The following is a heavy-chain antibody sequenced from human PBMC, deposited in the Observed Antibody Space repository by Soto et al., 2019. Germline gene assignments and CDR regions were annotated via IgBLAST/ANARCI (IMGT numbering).Heavy chain of an antibody. CDR3: ASRSGMGTYDAFDI. J-gene: IGHJ3*02. V-gene: IGHV5-51*01. Sequence: GESLKISCQGTGYRFSSSWIGWVRQKPGKGLEWMGIIYPGDSETRYSPSFQGQVTISADKSISTAYLQWSSLKASDTAIYYCASRSGMGTYDAFDICGQGTMVTVSS. CDR1: GYRFSSSW. CDR2: IYPGDSET. D-gene: IGHD3-3*01.